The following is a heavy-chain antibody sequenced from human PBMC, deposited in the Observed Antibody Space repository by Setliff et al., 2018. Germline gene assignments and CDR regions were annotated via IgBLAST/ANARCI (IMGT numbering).Heavy chain of an antibody. CDR1: GYTLTELS. CDR2: FDPEDGET. V-gene: IGHV1-24*01. Sequence: WASVKVSCKVPGYTLTELSMHWVRQAPGKGLEWMGGFDPEDGETIYAQKFQGRVTMTEDTSTDTAYMELSSLRSEDTAVYYCATVDIVATITGGYYFDYWGQGTLVTVSS. J-gene: IGHJ4*02. CDR3: ATVDIVATITGGYYFDY. D-gene: IGHD5-12*01.